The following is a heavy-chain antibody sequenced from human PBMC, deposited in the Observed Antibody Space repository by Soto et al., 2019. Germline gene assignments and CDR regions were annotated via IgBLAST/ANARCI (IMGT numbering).Heavy chain of an antibody. CDR1: GGSISSYY. D-gene: IGHD1-7*01. CDR2: IYYSGST. V-gene: IGHV4-59*01. Sequence: SETLSLTCTVSGGSISSYYWGWIRQPPGKGLEWIGYIYYSGSTNYNPSLKSRVTISVDTSKNQFSLKLSSVTAADTAVYYCARDQNWNYGSVWFDPWGQGTLVTVSS. CDR3: ARDQNWNYGSVWFDP. J-gene: IGHJ5*02.